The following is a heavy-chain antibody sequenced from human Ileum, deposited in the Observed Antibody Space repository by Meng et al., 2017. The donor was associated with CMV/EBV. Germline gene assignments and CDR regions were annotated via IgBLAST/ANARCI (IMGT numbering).Heavy chain of an antibody. CDR2: IFATGTT. J-gene: IGHJ5*02. CDR1: GASLNDYY. V-gene: IGHV4-4*07. Sequence: QGQLQGSGLGLVKPSGTLSRTCAVSGASLNDYYWSWLRQPAGKGLEWIGRIFATGTTNYNPSLKSRVTMSVDTSKNQFSLKLTSVTAADTAVYFCARDRFDPWGQGALVTVSS. CDR3: ARDRFDP.